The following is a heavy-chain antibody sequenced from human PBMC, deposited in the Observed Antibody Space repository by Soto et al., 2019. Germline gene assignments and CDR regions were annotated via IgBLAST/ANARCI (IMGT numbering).Heavy chain of an antibody. Sequence: SETLSLTCAVSGGSISSGGYSWSWIRQPPGKGLEWIGYIYHSGSTYYNPSLKSRVTISVDRSKNQFSLKLSSVTAADTAVYYCARVPRGYCSGGSCYSIWFDPWGQGTLVTVPS. CDR1: GGSISSGGYS. D-gene: IGHD2-15*01. CDR2: IYHSGST. CDR3: ARVPRGYCSGGSCYSIWFDP. J-gene: IGHJ5*02. V-gene: IGHV4-30-2*01.